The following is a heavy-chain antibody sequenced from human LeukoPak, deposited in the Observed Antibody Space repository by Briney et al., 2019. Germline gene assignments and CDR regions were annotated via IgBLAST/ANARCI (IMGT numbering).Heavy chain of an antibody. CDR2: TYYKSKRNN. D-gene: IGHD2-15*01. CDR1: GDTASIHSAG. J-gene: IGHJ3*02. Sequence: SRTLSLTRALSGDTASIHSAGWNWTRHSPSRGLEWLGKTYYKSKRNNDYSVSVKSRITINPETSNNQFSLQLNSVTPEDTAVYYCARGLGYCSGGSCYILRRGAFDIWGQGTMVSVSS. CDR3: ARGLGYCSGGSCYILRRGAFDI. V-gene: IGHV6-1*01.